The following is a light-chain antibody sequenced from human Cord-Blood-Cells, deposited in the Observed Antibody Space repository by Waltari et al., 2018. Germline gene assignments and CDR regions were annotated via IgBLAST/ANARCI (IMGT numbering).Light chain of an antibody. CDR3: QQSYSTPYS. CDR1: QSISSY. CDR2: AAS. J-gene: IGKJ2*03. V-gene: IGKV1-39*01. Sequence: DIQMTQPPSSLSASVGDRVTITCRASQSISSYLNWYQQKPGKAPKLLIYAASSLQSGVPSRFRGSGSGTEFTLTISRLQPEDFASYYCQQSYSTPYSFGQGTKLEIK.